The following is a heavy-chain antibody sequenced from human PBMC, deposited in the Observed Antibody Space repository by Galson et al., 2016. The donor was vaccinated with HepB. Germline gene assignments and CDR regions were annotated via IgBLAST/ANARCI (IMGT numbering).Heavy chain of an antibody. D-gene: IGHD3-9*01. CDR1: GFTFDDYA. J-gene: IGHJ6*04. CDR3: AKVAALTGTGYHYGMDV. Sequence: SLRLSCAASGFTFDDYAMHWVRQVPGKGLEWVSGISWNSGSIGYADSVKGRFTISRDNAKNSLYMQMNSLIPEDTALYYCAKVAALTGTGYHYGMDVGGTGTTVTVSS. CDR2: ISWNSGSI. V-gene: IGHV3-9*01.